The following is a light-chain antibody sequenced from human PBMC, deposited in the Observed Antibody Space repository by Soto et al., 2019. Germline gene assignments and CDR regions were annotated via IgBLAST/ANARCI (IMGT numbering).Light chain of an antibody. J-gene: IGLJ1*01. CDR1: RSDVGGYNL. Sequence: QSALTQTASVSGSPGQSITISCTGTRSDVGGYNLVSWFQQSPGKVPKLIIYEVSKRPSGVSDRFSGSKTDDTASLTISGLQAEDEADYFCCSYAGYSTLVFGTGTKVTV. V-gene: IGLV2-23*02. CDR2: EVS. CDR3: CSYAGYSTLV.